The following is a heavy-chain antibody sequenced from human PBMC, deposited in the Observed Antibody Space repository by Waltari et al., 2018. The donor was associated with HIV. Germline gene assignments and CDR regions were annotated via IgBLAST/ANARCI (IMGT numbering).Heavy chain of an antibody. J-gene: IGHJ4*02. CDR2: ISGDGST. D-gene: IGHD1-1*01. CDR3: AKLVTMAGTSADF. V-gene: IGHV3-23*01. CDR1: GFIVRCHA. Sequence: EVQLLESGGGLVQSGGSLRLSCAVSGFIVRCHAMSWARQAPGKGLEWVSVISGDGSTYYAGSVKGRFTISRDSSKNTVYLQMNALRVEDTAIYSCAKLVTMAGTSADFWGQGTLVSVSS.